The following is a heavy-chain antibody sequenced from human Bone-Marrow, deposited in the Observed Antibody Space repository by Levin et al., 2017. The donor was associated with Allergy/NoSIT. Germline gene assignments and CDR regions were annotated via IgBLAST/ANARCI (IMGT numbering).Heavy chain of an antibody. CDR2: ISGGGART. CDR3: AKNYLVVPAAMLSYRYYGLDV. D-gene: IGHD2-2*01. V-gene: IGHV3-23*01. J-gene: IGHJ6*02. Sequence: PGGSLRLSCAASGFTFDRYALSWVRQAPGKGLEWVSGISGGGARTKYADSVEGRFTISRDNADKMLYLQMNSLRAGDTAIYYCAKNYLVVPAAMLSYRYYGLDVWGQGTTVTVSS. CDR1: GFTFDRYA.